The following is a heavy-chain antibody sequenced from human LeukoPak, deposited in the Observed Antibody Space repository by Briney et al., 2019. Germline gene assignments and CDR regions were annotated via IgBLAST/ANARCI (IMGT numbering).Heavy chain of an antibody. CDR1: GFTFSHYT. D-gene: IGHD5-12*01. Sequence: GGSLRLSCAASGFTFSHYTMNWVRPGPGRGLELISSINPTGTATYYADSVKGRVTISRDDDKNSLYLQMNSLRAEDTALYYCARDLSGESGYGGYWGQGTLVTVSS. J-gene: IGHJ4*02. V-gene: IGHV3-21*01. CDR3: ARDLSGESGYGGY. CDR2: INPTGTAT.